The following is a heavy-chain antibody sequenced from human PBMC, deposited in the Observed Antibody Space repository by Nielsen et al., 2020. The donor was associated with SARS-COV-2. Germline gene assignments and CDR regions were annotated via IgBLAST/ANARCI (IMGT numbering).Heavy chain of an antibody. CDR3: ARDRPYNWDYVRTFDI. CDR1: GGSISTGSHY. V-gene: IGHV4-31*03. J-gene: IGHJ3*02. Sequence: SETLSLTCIVSGGSISTGSHYWNWIRQHPGKGLEWIGYIHYSGSSYYTPSLKSRVTMSVDTSNNQFSLKLSSVTAADTAIYYCARDRPYNWDYVRTFDIWGQGTMVTVSS. CDR2: IHYSGSS. D-gene: IGHD1-7*01.